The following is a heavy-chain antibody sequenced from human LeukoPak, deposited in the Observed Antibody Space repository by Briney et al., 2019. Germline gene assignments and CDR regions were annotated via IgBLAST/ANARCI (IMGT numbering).Heavy chain of an antibody. Sequence: ASVTVSYKASGYTFTNYGISWVRQAPGQGLEWMGWISAYNGNTNYAQKLQGRVTMTTDTSTSTAYMELRSLRSDDTAVYYCARDRFGENWFDPWGQGTLVTVSS. J-gene: IGHJ5*02. D-gene: IGHD3-10*01. V-gene: IGHV1-18*01. CDR3: ARDRFGENWFDP. CDR2: ISAYNGNT. CDR1: GYTFTNYG.